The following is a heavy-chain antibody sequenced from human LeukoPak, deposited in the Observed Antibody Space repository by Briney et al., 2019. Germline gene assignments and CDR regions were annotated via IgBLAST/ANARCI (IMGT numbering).Heavy chain of an antibody. CDR2: IGTAGDT. V-gene: IGHV3-13*01. J-gene: IGHJ3*02. Sequence: GGSLRLSCAASGFTFSSYDMHWVRQATGKGLEWVSAIGTAGDTYYPGSVKGRFTISRENAKNSLYLQMNSLRAGDTAVYYCARVGDDYGDNGRAFDIWGQGTVVTVSS. CDR1: GFTFSSYD. D-gene: IGHD4-17*01. CDR3: ARVGDDYGDNGRAFDI.